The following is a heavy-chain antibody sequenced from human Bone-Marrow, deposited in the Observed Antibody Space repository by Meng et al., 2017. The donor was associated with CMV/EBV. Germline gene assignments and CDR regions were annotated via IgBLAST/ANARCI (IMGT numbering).Heavy chain of an antibody. V-gene: IGHV3-11*01. CDR2: ISHDGSTI. CDR1: EFSFSEYY. D-gene: IGHD3-22*01. CDR3: ARDVPAYYYDSNGFYYDS. Sequence: GESLKISCAASEFSFSEYYMSWIRQAPGKGLEWVSYISHDGSTIDYADSVRGRFTISRDNADNTLYLQMTSLRAEDTAVYYCARDVPAYYYDSNGFYYDSWGQGTLVTVSS. J-gene: IGHJ4*02.